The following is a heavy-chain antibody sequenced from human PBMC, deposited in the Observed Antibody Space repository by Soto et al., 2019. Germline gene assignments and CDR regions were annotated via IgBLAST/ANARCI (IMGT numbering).Heavy chain of an antibody. Sequence: GGSLRLSCAASGFTFSSYAMSWVRQAPGKGLEWVSAISGSGGSTYYEDSVKGRFTISRDNSKNTPYLQMNSLRAEDTAVYYCAKESPFGVVGEYYFDYWGQGTLVTVSS. V-gene: IGHV3-23*01. D-gene: IGHD3-3*01. CDR3: AKESPFGVVGEYYFDY. CDR1: GFTFSSYA. J-gene: IGHJ4*02. CDR2: ISGSGGST.